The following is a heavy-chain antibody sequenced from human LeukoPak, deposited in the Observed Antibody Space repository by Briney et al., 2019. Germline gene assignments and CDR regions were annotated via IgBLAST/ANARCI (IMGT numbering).Heavy chain of an antibody. Sequence: PGGSLRLSCAASGFTFSNYWMHWVRQTPGKGLEWLSRIDGDGTTTNYADSVKGRFTISRDNAKNTLYLQMTSLRAGDAAVYYCARDLLSGLVPCVYWGQGTLVTVSS. CDR1: GFTFSNYW. V-gene: IGHV3-74*01. CDR3: ARDLLSGLVPCVY. D-gene: IGHD2/OR15-2a*01. CDR2: IDGDGTTT. J-gene: IGHJ4*02.